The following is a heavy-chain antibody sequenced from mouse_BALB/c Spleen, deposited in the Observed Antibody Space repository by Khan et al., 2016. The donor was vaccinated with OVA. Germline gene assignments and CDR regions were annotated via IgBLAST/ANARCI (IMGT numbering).Heavy chain of an antibody. Sequence: QVQLQQSGTELARPGASVKLSCKASGYTFTDYYITWVKQRTGQGLEWIGEIYPGSGNTYYNEKFRGKATLTADKSSNTAYMQLSSLTSEDSADDFCARMDTTSLDYWGQGTTLTVSS. D-gene: IGHD1-1*01. J-gene: IGHJ2*01. CDR2: IYPGSGNT. CDR1: GYTFTDYY. CDR3: ARMDTTSLDY. V-gene: IGHV1-77*01.